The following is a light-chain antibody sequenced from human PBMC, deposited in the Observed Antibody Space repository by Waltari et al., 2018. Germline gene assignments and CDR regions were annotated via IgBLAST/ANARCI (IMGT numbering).Light chain of an antibody. CDR2: ATS. J-gene: IGLJ2*01. CDR3: LISFGGAEEI. V-gene: IGLV7-46*01. Sequence: QAVVTQEPSLTVSPGGTVTLTCASSTGPVTRGHYPYWFQQKPGQAPRTLIYATSNKHSWTPVRFSGSLHGGKAALTLSGAQPEDEADYYCLISFGGAEEIFGGGTKPTVL. CDR1: TGPVTRGHY.